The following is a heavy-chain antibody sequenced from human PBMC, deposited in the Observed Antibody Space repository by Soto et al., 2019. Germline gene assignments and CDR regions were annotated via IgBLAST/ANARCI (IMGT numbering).Heavy chain of an antibody. CDR2: ITSDSSTI. CDR1: GFTFSSYS. Sequence: EVQLVESGGGLVQPGGSLRLSCAASGFTFSSYSINWVRQAPGKGLEWFSYITSDSSTISYADSVKGRFTVSRDNAKNSLYLQMNSLRDEDTVVYYCARVGRGVYGMDVWGQGTSVTVSS. J-gene: IGHJ6*02. D-gene: IGHD2-8*01. CDR3: ARVGRGVYGMDV. V-gene: IGHV3-48*02.